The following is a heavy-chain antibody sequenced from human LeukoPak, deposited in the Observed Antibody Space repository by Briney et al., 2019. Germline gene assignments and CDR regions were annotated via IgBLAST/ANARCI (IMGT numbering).Heavy chain of an antibody. D-gene: IGHD3-10*01. V-gene: IGHV3-53*01. CDR3: AKDRLEVPRRGPDNWFDP. J-gene: IGHJ5*02. Sequence: GRSLRLSCVSSGTIVSTNYMHWVRQAPGKGLQSVSILYMNDNTYYADSVKGRFTISRDSSKKTLYLQMSSLRAEDTAVYYCAKDRLEVPRRGPDNWFDPWGQGTLVTVSS. CDR1: GTIVSTNY. CDR2: LYMNDNT.